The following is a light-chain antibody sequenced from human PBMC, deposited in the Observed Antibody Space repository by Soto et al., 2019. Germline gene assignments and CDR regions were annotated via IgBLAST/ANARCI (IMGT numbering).Light chain of an antibody. V-gene: IGKV1-5*03. Sequence: DIKVAQSPSTLSASGGDRVTITCRASQSISTCWAWYQHKPGTAPKLLIYKASTLDRGVSSRFSGSGSETEFTLTISSLQPEDSATYYCQQYSSYSPWLFGQGTKVEI. CDR3: QQYSSYSPWL. CDR2: KAS. J-gene: IGKJ1*01. CDR1: QSISTC.